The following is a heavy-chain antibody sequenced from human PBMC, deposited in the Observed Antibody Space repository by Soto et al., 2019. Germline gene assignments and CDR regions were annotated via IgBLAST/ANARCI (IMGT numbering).Heavy chain of an antibody. J-gene: IGHJ4*02. D-gene: IGHD6-13*01. CDR2: ISAYNGNT. CDR1: GYTFTSHG. CDR3: ARHSIAAAGPFDY. Sequence: QVQLVQSGAEVKKPGASVKVSCKASGYTFTSHGITWVRQAPGQGPEWMGWISAYNGNTNYAQKLQGRVTMPTDTSTSTAYMERRSLGSDDTAVYYCARHSIAAAGPFDYWGQGTLVTVSS. V-gene: IGHV1-18*01.